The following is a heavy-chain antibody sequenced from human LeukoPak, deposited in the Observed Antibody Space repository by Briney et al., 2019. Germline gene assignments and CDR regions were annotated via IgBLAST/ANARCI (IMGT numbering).Heavy chain of an antibody. D-gene: IGHD3-22*01. CDR3: TTAPHYYDRSGYH. Sequence: GGSLRLSCVASGFTFSNVWMSWVRQAPGKGLEWVGRIKSKTDAGTTDYAAPVKGRFTVPRDDAQNTVYLQMNSLKTEDTAVYYCTTAPHYYDRSGYHWGQGTLVIVSS. V-gene: IGHV3-15*01. J-gene: IGHJ4*02. CDR1: GFTFSNVW. CDR2: IKSKTDAGTT.